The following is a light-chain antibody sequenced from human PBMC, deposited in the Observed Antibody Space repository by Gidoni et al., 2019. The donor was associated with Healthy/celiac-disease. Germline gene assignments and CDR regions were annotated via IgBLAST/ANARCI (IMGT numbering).Light chain of an antibody. CDR2: AAS. Sequence: DIQMTQSPSPLSASVGDRDTITCRASPSISSYLNWYQQKPGQAHKLLIYAASSLQSGVPSRFSGSGSGTDFTLTISSLQPEDFATYYCQQSYSTPRTFXPXTKVDIK. V-gene: IGKV1-39*01. J-gene: IGKJ3*01. CDR1: PSISSY. CDR3: QQSYSTPRT.